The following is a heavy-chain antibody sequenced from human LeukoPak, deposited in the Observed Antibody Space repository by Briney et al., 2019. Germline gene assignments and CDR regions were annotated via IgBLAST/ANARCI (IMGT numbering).Heavy chain of an antibody. J-gene: IGHJ6*03. Sequence: SETLSLTCTVSGGSISSYYWSWIRQPPGKGLEWIGYIYYSGSTNYNPSLKSRVTISVGTSKNQFSLKLSSVTAADTAVYYCARVCDYYYYYYMDVWGKGTTVTVSS. CDR1: GGSISSYY. V-gene: IGHV4-59*01. CDR3: ARVCDYYYYYYMDV. CDR2: IYYSGST.